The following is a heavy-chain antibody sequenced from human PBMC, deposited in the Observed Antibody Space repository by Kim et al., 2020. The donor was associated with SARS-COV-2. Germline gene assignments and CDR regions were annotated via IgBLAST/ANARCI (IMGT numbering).Heavy chain of an antibody. CDR3: ARTRPGPIGDAFDI. J-gene: IGHJ3*02. D-gene: IGHD2-2*01. Sequence: TPSLKSRVTISVDTSKNQFSLKLSAVTAADTAVYYCARTRPGPIGDAFDIWGQGTMVTVSS. V-gene: IGHV4-31*02.